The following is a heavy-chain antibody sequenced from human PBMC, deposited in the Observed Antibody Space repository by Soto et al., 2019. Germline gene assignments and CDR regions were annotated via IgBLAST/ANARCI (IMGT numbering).Heavy chain of an antibody. Sequence: GASVKVSCKASGYTFTGYYIHWVRQAPGQGLEWMGWINPNSGGTNYAQKFQGRVTMNRDTSISTAYTELTRLRSDDTAIYYCASGVVYAAIDHWGQGTLVTVSS. J-gene: IGHJ1*01. CDR2: INPNSGGT. CDR3: ASGVVYAAIDH. V-gene: IGHV1-2*02. D-gene: IGHD2-8*02. CDR1: GYTFTGYY.